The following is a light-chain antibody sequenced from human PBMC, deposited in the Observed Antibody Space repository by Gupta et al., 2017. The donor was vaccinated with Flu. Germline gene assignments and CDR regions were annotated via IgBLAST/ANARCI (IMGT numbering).Light chain of an antibody. CDR2: GAS. CDR3: QQYNSSPWT. V-gene: IGKV3-15*01. CDR1: QSVSSY. Sequence: ELVMTQSPATLSVSPGERATLPCRASQSVSSYLAWYQQKPGQAPRLLIYGASTRATGIPARFSGSGSGTDFTLTISSLQSEDVAVYYCQQYNSSPWTFGQGTKVEIK. J-gene: IGKJ1*01.